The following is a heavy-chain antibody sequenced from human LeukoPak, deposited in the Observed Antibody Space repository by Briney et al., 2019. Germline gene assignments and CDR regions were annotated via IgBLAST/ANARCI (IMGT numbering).Heavy chain of an antibody. CDR1: GFTFSIYA. V-gene: IGHV3-23*01. Sequence: GGSLRLSCAASGFTFSIYAMSWVRQAPGKGLEWVSGISGSGGRTYYADSVKGRFTISRDNSKNTLYLQMNSLRAEDTAVYYCAREGLYKYYYDSSGPPGFDYWGQGTLVTVSS. D-gene: IGHD3-22*01. CDR2: ISGSGGRT. CDR3: AREGLYKYYYDSSGPPGFDY. J-gene: IGHJ4*02.